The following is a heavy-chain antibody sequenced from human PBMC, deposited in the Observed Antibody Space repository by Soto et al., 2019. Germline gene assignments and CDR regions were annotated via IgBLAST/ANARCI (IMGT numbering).Heavy chain of an antibody. CDR2: IWYDGGNK. Sequence: GGSLRLSCAASGFTFSTYAMHWVRQAPGKGLEWVAVIWYDGGNKFHRDSVKGRFTISRDNSKNVLYLQMNSLRAEDTAVYYCARGPAKDVVVVPAPFIGANWGQGTLVTVSS. V-gene: IGHV3-33*01. J-gene: IGHJ1*01. CDR1: GFTFSTYA. CDR3: ARGPAKDVVVVPAPFIGAN. D-gene: IGHD2-2*01.